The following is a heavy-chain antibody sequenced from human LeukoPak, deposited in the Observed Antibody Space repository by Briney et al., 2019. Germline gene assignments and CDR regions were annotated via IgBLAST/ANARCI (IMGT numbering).Heavy chain of an antibody. CDR3: ARDLAGHFGGFYFDY. V-gene: IGHV4-39*07. CDR2: IYYSGST. Sequence: SETLSLTCTVSGGSISSYYWSWIRQPPGKGLEWIGSIYYSGSTYYNPSLKSRVTISLDTSKNQFSLKLSSVTAADTAVYYCARDLAGHFGGFYFDYWGQGTLVTVSS. D-gene: IGHD2-21*01. CDR1: GGSISSYY. J-gene: IGHJ4*02.